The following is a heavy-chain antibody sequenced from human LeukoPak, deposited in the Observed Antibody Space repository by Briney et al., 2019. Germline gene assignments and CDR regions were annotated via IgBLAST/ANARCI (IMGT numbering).Heavy chain of an antibody. V-gene: IGHV4-34*01. D-gene: IGHD3-10*01. J-gene: IGHJ5*02. CDR1: GGSFNSYS. Sequence: SETLSLTCAVHGGSFNSYSWSWIRQPPGKGLEWIGEVTHGGRTNYNPSLKSRVTISVETSRHQFSLKLTSVTAADRGVYYCASESYLDWFGPWSQRGLVSVSS. CDR2: VTHGGRT. CDR3: ASESYLDWFGP.